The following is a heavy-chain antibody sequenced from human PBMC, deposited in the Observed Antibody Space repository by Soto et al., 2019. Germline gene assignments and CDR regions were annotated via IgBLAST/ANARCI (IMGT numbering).Heavy chain of an antibody. CDR3: AGSGYYHNSGMDV. CDR1: GGSISSTSW. V-gene: IGHV4-4*02. Sequence: PSETLSLTCAVSGGSISSTSWWSWVRQPPGKGLEWIGEIHHDGSSNYNPSLKSRVTISVDKSKNQFSLKVNSVTAADTAVYYCAGSGYYHNSGMDVWGQGTTVTVSS. D-gene: IGHD3-22*01. CDR2: IHHDGSS. J-gene: IGHJ6*02.